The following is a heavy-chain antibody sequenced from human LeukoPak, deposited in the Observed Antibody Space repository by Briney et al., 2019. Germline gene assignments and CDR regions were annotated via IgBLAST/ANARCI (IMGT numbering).Heavy chain of an antibody. J-gene: IGHJ4*02. Sequence: RGSLRLSCAASGITFSNAWMNWVRQTPGKVLEWVGLIESETDGGTTGYAAPVKGRFTISRDDSENTLYLQMNSLKAEDAAIYYCTTEVSGSHTNWGQGTLVTVSS. V-gene: IGHV3-15*04. D-gene: IGHD1-26*01. CDR1: GITFSNAW. CDR2: IESETDGGTT. CDR3: TTEVSGSHTN.